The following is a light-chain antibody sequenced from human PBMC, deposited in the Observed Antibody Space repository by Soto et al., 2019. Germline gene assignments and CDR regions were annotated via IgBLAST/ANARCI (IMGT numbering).Light chain of an antibody. CDR2: GAS. J-gene: IGKJ3*01. V-gene: IGKV3-20*01. CDR1: QSVSSSY. CDR3: QQYHLHST. Sequence: EIVLTQSPGTLSLSPGERATLSCRASQSVSSSYLAWYQQKPGQAPRLLIYGASSRATGIPDRFSGSGSGTDFTLTISRLEPEDFAVYYCQQYHLHSTFGPGTKVDL.